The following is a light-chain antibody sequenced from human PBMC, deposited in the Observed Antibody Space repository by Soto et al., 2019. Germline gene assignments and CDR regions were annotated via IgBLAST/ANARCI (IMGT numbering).Light chain of an antibody. CDR1: QSISSY. J-gene: IGKJ2*01. CDR2: AAA. V-gene: IGKV1-39*01. CDR3: PQSYRTHPYT. Sequence: DIQMTQSPSSLSASVGDRVTITCRASQSISSYLNWYQQKPGKAPKLLIYAAASLQSGVPSRFSGSGSGTDFTLTIRSLQPEDFANYYCPQSYRTHPYTCGQGTKLQIQ.